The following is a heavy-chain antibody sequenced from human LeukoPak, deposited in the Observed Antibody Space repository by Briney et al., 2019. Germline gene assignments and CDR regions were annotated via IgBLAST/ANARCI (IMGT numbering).Heavy chain of an antibody. Sequence: SETLSLTCTVSGGSISSGGYYWSWIRQHPGKGLEWIGYIYYSGSTYYNPSLKSRVTISVDTSKNQFSLKLSSVTAADTAVYYCARVAGSDYYYYYGMDVWGQGTTVTVSS. V-gene: IGHV4-31*03. CDR1: GGSISSGGYY. CDR2: IYYSGST. D-gene: IGHD6-19*01. CDR3: ARVAGSDYYYYYGMDV. J-gene: IGHJ6*02.